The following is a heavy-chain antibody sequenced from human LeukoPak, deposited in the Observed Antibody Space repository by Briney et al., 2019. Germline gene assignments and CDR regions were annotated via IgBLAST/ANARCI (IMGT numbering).Heavy chain of an antibody. D-gene: IGHD3-10*01. Sequence: PGGSLRLSCAASAFTFSSYAMSWVRQAPGKGLEWVSAISRSGGSTYYADSVKGRFTISRDNSKNTLYLQMNSLRAEDTAVYYCANYRSRFGESNPQYFDYWGQGTLVTVSS. V-gene: IGHV3-23*01. CDR2: ISRSGGST. CDR1: AFTFSSYA. CDR3: ANYRSRFGESNPQYFDY. J-gene: IGHJ4*02.